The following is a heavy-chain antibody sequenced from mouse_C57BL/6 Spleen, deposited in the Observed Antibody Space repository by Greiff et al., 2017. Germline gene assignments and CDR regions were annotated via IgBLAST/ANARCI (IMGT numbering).Heavy chain of an antibody. D-gene: IGHD4-1*01. V-gene: IGHV1-54*01. Sequence: VQLQQSGAELVRPGTSVKVSCKASGYAFTNYLIEWVKQRPGQGLEWIGVINPGSGGTNYNEKFKGKATLTADKSSSTAYMQLSSLTSEDSAVYFCARSPNWDYFDYWGQGTTLTVSS. CDR3: ARSPNWDYFDY. J-gene: IGHJ2*01. CDR1: GYAFTNYL. CDR2: INPGSGGT.